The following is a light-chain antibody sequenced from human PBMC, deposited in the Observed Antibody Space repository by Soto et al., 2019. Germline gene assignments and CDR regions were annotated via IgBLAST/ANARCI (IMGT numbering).Light chain of an antibody. CDR2: DVS. Sequence: QSVLTQPASVSGSPVQSITISCTGTTSDVGRYNYVSWHQQHPGKAPKLLIFDVSNRPSGVSDRFSGSKSGNTASLTISGLQAEDEADYYCNSYTTGTTGVFGGGTKLTVL. CDR3: NSYTTGTTGV. CDR1: TSDVGRYNY. J-gene: IGLJ3*02. V-gene: IGLV2-14*01.